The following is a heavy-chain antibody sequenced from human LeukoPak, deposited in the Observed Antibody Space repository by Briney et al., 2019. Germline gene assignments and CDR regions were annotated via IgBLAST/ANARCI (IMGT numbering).Heavy chain of an antibody. CDR1: GFTFNDYY. CDR2: ISSAGNTI. CDR3: ARDKYYSGSGDSLRYDH. V-gene: IGHV3-11*01. D-gene: IGHD3-10*01. Sequence: GGSLRLSCAASGFTFNDYYMSWIRQAPGRGLEWISYISSAGNTIYYADSVKGRFTISRDNAKDSLYLQMNSLRDEDTAVYYCARDKYYSGSGDSLRYDHWGQGTLVTVSS. J-gene: IGHJ4*02.